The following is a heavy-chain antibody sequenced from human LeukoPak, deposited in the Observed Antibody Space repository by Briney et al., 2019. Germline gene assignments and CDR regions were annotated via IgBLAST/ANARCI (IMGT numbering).Heavy chain of an antibody. CDR2: ISSSSSYI. Sequence: PGGSLRLSCAASGFTFSSYSMNWVRQAPGKGLEWVSSISSSSSYIYYADSVKGQFTIFRHNAKNSLYLQMNSLRAEDTAVYYCASMYYYDSTPDYWGQGTLVTVSS. J-gene: IGHJ4*02. V-gene: IGHV3-21*01. CDR1: GFTFSSYS. CDR3: ASMYYYDSTPDY. D-gene: IGHD3-22*01.